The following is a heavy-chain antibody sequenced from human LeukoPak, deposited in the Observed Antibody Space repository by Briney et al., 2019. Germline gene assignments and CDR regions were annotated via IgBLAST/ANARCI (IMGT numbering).Heavy chain of an antibody. CDR2: ISSNGGST. CDR1: GFTFSSYA. Sequence: GGSLRLSCAASGFTFSSYAMHWVRQAPGKGLEYVSAISSNGGSTYYANSVKGRFTISRDNSKNTLYLQMGSLRAEDMAVYYCARDSKGHADYRGQGTLVTVSS. V-gene: IGHV3-64*01. CDR3: ARDSKGHADY. D-gene: IGHD2/OR15-2a*01. J-gene: IGHJ4*02.